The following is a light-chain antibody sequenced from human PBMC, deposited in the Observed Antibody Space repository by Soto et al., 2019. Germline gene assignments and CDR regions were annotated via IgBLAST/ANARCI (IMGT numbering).Light chain of an antibody. CDR2: EVS. CDR1: SSDVGGYNY. J-gene: IGLJ1*01. Sequence: SAVPQPPSASGAPGQSVTVSCTGTSSDVGGYNYVSWYQQHPGKAPKVIIYEVSKRPSGVPDRFSGSKSGSTASLTVSGLQAEDEADYYCSSYAVTNIFVFGTGTKVTVL. CDR3: SSYAVTNIFV. V-gene: IGLV2-8*01.